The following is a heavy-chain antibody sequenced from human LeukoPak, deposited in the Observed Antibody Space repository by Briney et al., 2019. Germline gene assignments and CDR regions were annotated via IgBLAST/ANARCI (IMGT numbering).Heavy chain of an antibody. V-gene: IGHV3-21*01. J-gene: IGHJ5*01. Sequence: GGSLRLSCAAYGFTFSYYTMHWVRQAPGKGLEWVSSISGTSKYIYYEDSLKGRFTVSKDNADNSLSLHIASLRGDDTAVYYCAREGLTSVIAFDSWGQGTLVTVSS. CDR2: ISGTSKYI. D-gene: IGHD2-15*01. CDR1: GFTFSYYT. CDR3: AREGLTSVIAFDS.